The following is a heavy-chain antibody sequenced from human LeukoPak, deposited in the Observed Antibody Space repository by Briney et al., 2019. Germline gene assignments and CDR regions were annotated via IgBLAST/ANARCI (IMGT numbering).Heavy chain of an antibody. CDR1: GFSLSTSGVG. V-gene: IGHV2-5*02. J-gene: IGHJ4*02. CDR2: IYWDDDK. Sequence: SGPTLVKPTQTLTLTCTFSGFSLSTSGVGVGWIRQPPVKALEWLALIYWDDDKRYSPSLKSRLTITKDTSKNQVVLTMTNMDPVDIATYYCAHGILTKDFDYWGQGTLVTVSS. CDR3: AHGILTKDFDY.